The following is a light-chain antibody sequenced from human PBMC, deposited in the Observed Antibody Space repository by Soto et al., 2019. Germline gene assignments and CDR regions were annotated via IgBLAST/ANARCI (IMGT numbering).Light chain of an antibody. Sequence: QSALTQPASVSGSPGQSITISCTGTSSDIGGYDFVSWYQQHPGKAPKLMIYDVINRPSGVPERFSGSKSGNTASLTISGLQAEDEADYYCNSCTRANTYVFGTGTKVTVL. CDR3: NSCTRANTYV. V-gene: IGLV2-14*03. CDR1: SSDIGGYDF. CDR2: DVI. J-gene: IGLJ1*01.